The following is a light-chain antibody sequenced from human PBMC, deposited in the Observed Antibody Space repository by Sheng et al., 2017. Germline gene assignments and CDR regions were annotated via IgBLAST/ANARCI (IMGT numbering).Light chain of an antibody. CDR2: ATS. V-gene: IGKV3-15*01. CDR1: QSVNSN. Sequence: EIVLTQSPATLSLSPGDRATLSCRASQSVNSNLAWYQQKPGQPPRLLIYATSTCATGIPARFSGSGSGTEFTLTISSLQSEDFAVYYCHQYSKWPLTFGGG. J-gene: IGKJ4*01. CDR3: HQYSKWPLT.